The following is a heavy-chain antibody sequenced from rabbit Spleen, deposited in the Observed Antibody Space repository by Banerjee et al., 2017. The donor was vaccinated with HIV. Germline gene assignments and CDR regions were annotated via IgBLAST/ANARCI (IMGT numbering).Heavy chain of an antibody. D-gene: IGHD1-1*01. J-gene: IGHJ4*01. CDR2: IYGGRSGVT. CDR3: ARDLVGVIGWNFYL. V-gene: IGHV1S45*01. CDR1: GFTINNNYW. Sequence: LEESGGGLVKPGGTLTLTCTASGFTINNNYWICWVRQAPGKGLEWIACIYGGRSGVTKYASWAKGRFTISKTSSTTVTLQMTSLTAADTATYFCARDLVGVIGWNFYLWGQGTLVT.